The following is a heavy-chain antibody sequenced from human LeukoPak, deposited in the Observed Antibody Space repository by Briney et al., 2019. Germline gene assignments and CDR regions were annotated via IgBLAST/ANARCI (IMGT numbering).Heavy chain of an antibody. J-gene: IGHJ4*02. Sequence: GGSLRLSCAASGFTFSNYPIHWVRQAPGKGLEWVAVISYNGSNKYYADSVKGRFTISRDNSKNTLYLQMNSLRAEDTAVYYCAKAQQGFTIFGVVAFWGQGTLVTVSS. CDR1: GFTFSNYP. D-gene: IGHD3-3*01. V-gene: IGHV3-30-3*01. CDR2: ISYNGSNK. CDR3: AKAQQGFTIFGVVAF.